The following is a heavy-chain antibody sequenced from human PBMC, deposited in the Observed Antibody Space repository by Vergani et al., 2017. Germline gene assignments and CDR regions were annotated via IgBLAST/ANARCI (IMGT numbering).Heavy chain of an antibody. D-gene: IGHD1-1*01. Sequence: QVQLVESGGGVVQPGRSLRLSCAASGFTFSSYGMHWVRQAPGKGLEWVAVISYDGSNKYYADSVKGRFTISRDNSKNTLYLQMNSLRAEDTAVYYCARDFLYNWNDSVSGYWGQGTLVTVSS. V-gene: IGHV3-30*03. CDR1: GFTFSSYG. CDR2: ISYDGSNK. J-gene: IGHJ4*02. CDR3: ARDFLYNWNDSVSGY.